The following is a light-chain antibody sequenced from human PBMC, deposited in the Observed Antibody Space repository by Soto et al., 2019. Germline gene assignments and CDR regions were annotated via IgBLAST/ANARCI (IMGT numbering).Light chain of an antibody. V-gene: IGLV2-14*01. CDR1: SSDVGGYNY. J-gene: IGLJ2*01. CDR3: SSSTSSNTFEV. Sequence: QSALTQPASVSGSPGQSITISCTGTSSDVGGYNYVSWYQQHPGKAPKLMMYEVSNRPSGVSNRFSGSKSGNTASLTISGLQAEDEAEYYCSSSTSSNTFEVFGGGTQLTVL. CDR2: EVS.